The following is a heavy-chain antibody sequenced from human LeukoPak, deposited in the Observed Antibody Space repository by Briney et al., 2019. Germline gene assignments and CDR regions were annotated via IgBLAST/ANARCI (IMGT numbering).Heavy chain of an antibody. CDR2: ISGSVVTT. Sequence: PGGTLRLSCAASGFTFSSYGMSWVRQAPGKGLEWVSAISGSVVTTYYADSVKGRFTISRDNSKNTVHLQMNSLRAEDTAMYYCARRAGDYSHPYDYWGQGTLVTVSS. CDR1: GFTFSSYG. V-gene: IGHV3-23*01. J-gene: IGHJ4*02. D-gene: IGHD3-22*01. CDR3: ARRAGDYSHPYDY.